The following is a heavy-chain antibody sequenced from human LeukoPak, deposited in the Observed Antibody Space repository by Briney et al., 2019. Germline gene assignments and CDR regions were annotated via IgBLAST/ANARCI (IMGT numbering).Heavy chain of an antibody. Sequence: SQTLSLTCAISGDSVSSNSAAWNWIRQSPSRGLEWLGRTYYRSKWYNDYALSVKSRITINPDTSKNQFSLQLNSVTPEDTAVYLCAREIEIQRTLHRFDPWGQGTLVTVSS. CDR3: AREIEIQRTLHRFDP. CDR1: GDSVSSNSAA. CDR2: TYYRSKWYN. D-gene: IGHD1-1*01. V-gene: IGHV6-1*01. J-gene: IGHJ5*02.